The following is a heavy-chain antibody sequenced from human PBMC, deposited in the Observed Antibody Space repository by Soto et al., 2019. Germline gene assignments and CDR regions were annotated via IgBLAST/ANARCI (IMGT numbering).Heavy chain of an antibody. Sequence: LRLSCAASGLKLSSDAVTWVRQAPGKGLEWVSTISPSGGTYYADSVKGRFTISRDNSKNTVNVQMNSLRAEDTALYYCARGGVQVFDYWGQGTLVTVSS. D-gene: IGHD2-8*02. CDR2: ISPSGGT. CDR1: GLKLSSDA. V-gene: IGHV3-23*01. J-gene: IGHJ4*02. CDR3: ARGGVQVFDY.